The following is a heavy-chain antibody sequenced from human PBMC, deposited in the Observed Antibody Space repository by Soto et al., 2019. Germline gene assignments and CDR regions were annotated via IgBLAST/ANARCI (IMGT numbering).Heavy chain of an antibody. V-gene: IGHV4-59*08. CDR3: ARLLWSRGDWFDP. CDR1: DGSFYISL. CDR2: IYYSGST. Sequence: PSEPLPHPCAVFDGSFYISLFALSCQHPGKGLEWIGYIYYSGSTNYNPSPKSRVTISVDTSKNQFSLTLSSVTAADTAVYYCARLLWSRGDWFDPWGQGTLVTASS. D-gene: IGHD3-10*01. J-gene: IGHJ5*02.